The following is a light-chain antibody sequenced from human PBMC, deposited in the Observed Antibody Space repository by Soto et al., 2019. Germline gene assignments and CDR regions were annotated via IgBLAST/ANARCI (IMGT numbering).Light chain of an antibody. J-gene: IGKJ5*01. V-gene: IGKV3-11*01. CDR3: QQRDSWPIT. CDR1: QSVDSY. CDR2: GAS. Sequence: EIVLTQSPASLSLSPGERATLSFIASQSVDSYLVWYQQKPGQAPRLLIFGASNRATGIPARFSGSGSGTDFTLTINSLEPDDFAVYYCQQRDSWPITFGQGTRLEIK.